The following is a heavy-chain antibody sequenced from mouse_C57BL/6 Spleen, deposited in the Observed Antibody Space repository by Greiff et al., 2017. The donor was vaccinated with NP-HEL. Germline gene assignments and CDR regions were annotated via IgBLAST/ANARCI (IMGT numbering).Heavy chain of an antibody. Sequence: EVQLQQSGPELVKPGASVKMSCKASGYTFTDYNMHWVKQSHGKSLEWIGYINPNNGGTSYNQKFKGKATLTVNKSSSTAYMELRSLTSEDSAVYYCARGSDYDRKYYAMDYWGQGTSVTVSS. V-gene: IGHV1-22*01. CDR3: ARGSDYDRKYYAMDY. CDR1: GYTFTDYN. D-gene: IGHD2-4*01. CDR2: INPNNGGT. J-gene: IGHJ4*01.